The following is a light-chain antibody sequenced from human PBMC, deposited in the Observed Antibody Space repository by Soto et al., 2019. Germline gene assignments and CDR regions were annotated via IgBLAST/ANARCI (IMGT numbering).Light chain of an antibody. V-gene: IGLV1-44*01. Sequence: QSVLTQPPSASGTPGQRVTISCSGSSSNIGSHTVNWYQQLPGTAPRLLIYNTYYRPSGVPDRFSGSKSGTSASLAISGLQSEDEADYYCAAWDDSLNGVGFGGGTKVTVL. J-gene: IGLJ2*01. CDR2: NTY. CDR3: AAWDDSLNGVG. CDR1: SSNIGSHT.